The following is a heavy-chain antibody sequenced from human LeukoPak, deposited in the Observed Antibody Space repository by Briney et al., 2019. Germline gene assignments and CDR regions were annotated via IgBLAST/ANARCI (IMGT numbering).Heavy chain of an antibody. J-gene: IGHJ4*02. CDR2: ISGSGGNT. V-gene: IGHV3-23*01. CDR1: GFPFTDCP. Sequence: GGSLRLSCAASGFPFTDCPMNWVHQAPGKGLQRVSGISGSGGNTHYADSVKGRFTISGDNSKNTLYLQMYSLRAEDKAADYCAKERTTTTAVSYRGQGALVTVSS. D-gene: IGHD4-23*01. CDR3: AKERTTTTAVSY.